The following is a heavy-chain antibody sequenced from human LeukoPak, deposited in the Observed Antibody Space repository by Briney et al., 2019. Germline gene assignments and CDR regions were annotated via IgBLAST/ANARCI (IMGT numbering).Heavy chain of an antibody. CDR1: GFTFSSSA. D-gene: IGHD3-22*01. V-gene: IGHV3-23*01. CDR2: ISGSGGRT. Sequence: HPGASLRLSCAASGFTFSSSAMTWVRQAPGKGLECVSSISGSGGRTYYADSVKGRFTISRDNSKNTVYLQMNSLRAEDTVVYYCANQKESCYDSSGDYWGQGTLVTVSS. J-gene: IGHJ4*02. CDR3: ANQKESCYDSSGDY.